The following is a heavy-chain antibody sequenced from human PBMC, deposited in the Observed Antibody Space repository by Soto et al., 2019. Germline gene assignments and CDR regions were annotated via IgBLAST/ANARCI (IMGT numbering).Heavy chain of an antibody. J-gene: IGHJ6*02. CDR1: GGSFRNYG. CDR2: IMPVFGTA. V-gene: IGHV1-69*01. D-gene: IGHD3-9*01. CDR3: ARARDYDLLTAREYALDG. Sequence: QVQLVQSGAEVKKPGSSVRVSCKVSGGSFRNYGITWLRQSPGHGLAGMGGIMPVFGTAVYAPQFQCRVTISADELTTTASLELSSLSSDDTAVYFCARARDYDLLTAREYALDGWCQGTTVTV.